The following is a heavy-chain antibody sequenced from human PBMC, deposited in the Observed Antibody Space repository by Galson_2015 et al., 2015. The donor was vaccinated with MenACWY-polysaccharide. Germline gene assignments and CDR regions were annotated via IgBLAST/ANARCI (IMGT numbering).Heavy chain of an antibody. CDR3: ARVSYYYYGMDV. V-gene: IGHV1-18*01. Sequence: VTVSCKASGYPFTSYGISWVRQAPGQGLEWMGWISAYNGNTNYAQKLQGRVTMTTDTSTSTAYMELRSLRSDDTAVYYCARVSYYYYGMDVWGQGTTVTVSS. CDR2: ISAYNGNT. CDR1: GYPFTSYG. J-gene: IGHJ6*02.